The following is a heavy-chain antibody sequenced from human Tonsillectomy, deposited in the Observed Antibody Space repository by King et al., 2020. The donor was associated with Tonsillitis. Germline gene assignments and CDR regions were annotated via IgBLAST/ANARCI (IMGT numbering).Heavy chain of an antibody. CDR1: GFTFSSYA. V-gene: IGHV3-23*04. J-gene: IGHJ6*02. D-gene: IGHD6-13*01. CDR3: AKDQGSSWFYYYYGMDV. CDR2: ISGSGGST. Sequence: VQLVESGGGLVQPGGSLRLSCAASGFTFSSYAMTWVRQAPGKGLEWVSGISGSGGSTYYTDSVKGRFTISRDSSKNTLYLQLNSLRAGDTAVYYCAKDQGSSWFYYYYGMDVWGQGTTVTVSS.